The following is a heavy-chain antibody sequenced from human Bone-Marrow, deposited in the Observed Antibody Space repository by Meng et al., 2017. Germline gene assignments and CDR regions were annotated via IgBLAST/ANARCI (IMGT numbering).Heavy chain of an antibody. D-gene: IGHD5-18*01. J-gene: IGHJ3*02. CDR2: IYHGDSDT. V-gene: IGHV5-51*01. Sequence: GESLKISCKGSGYSFTSYWIGWVRQMPGKGLEWMGIIYHGDSDTRYSPSFQGQVTIAADKSISTAYLQWSSLKAADTAMYYCARVDTAMVTLSLMSAFDIWGQGTMVTVSS. CDR3: ARVDTAMVTLSLMSAFDI. CDR1: GYSFTSYW.